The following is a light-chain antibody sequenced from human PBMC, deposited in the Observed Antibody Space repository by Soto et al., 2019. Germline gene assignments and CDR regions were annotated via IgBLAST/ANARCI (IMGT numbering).Light chain of an antibody. CDR1: QDIINR. CDR2: AAS. CDR3: QQYKDYPLT. Sequence: DIQMTQSPSSLSASVGDRITITCRASQDIINRLVWFQQKPGKAPKSLIYAASNLQSGVPSKFSGSGSGTDFTLTISSLQPEDFATYHCQQYKDYPLTFGGGTRVEIK. V-gene: IGKV1-16*02. J-gene: IGKJ4*01.